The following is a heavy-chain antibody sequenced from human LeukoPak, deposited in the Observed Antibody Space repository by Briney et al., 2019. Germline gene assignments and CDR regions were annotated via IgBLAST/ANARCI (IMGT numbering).Heavy chain of an antibody. J-gene: IGHJ6*03. CDR3: TTERRAYCGGDCYAVYYYYYYMDV. Sequence: GGSLRLSCAASGFTFSNAWMSWVRQAPGKGLEWVGRIKSKTDGGTADYAAPVKGRFTISRDDSKTTLYLQMNSLKIEDTAVYYCTTERRAYCGGDCYAVYYYYYYMDVWGKGTTVTVSS. CDR2: IKSKTDGGTA. V-gene: IGHV3-15*01. D-gene: IGHD2-21*02. CDR1: GFTFSNAW.